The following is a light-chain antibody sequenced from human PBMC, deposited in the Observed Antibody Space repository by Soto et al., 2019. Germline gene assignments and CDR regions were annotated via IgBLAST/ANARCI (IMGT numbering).Light chain of an antibody. J-gene: IGLJ2*01. Sequence: QSVLTQPRSVSGSPGQSVAISCTGTSSDVGAYNYVSWYQQHPGKAPKVMIYDVNKRPSGVPDRFSGSKSDNTASLTISGLQAEDVADYYCCAYAGSYSLVFGGGTKLTVL. CDR2: DVN. CDR3: CAYAGSYSLV. CDR1: SSDVGAYNY. V-gene: IGLV2-11*01.